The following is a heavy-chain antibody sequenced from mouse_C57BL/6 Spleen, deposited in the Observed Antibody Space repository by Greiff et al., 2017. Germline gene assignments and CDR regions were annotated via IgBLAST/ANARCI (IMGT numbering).Heavy chain of an antibody. CDR3: ARQTSLVFDY. V-gene: IGHV5-12*01. CDR2: ISNGGGST. J-gene: IGHJ2*01. D-gene: IGHD6-2*01. CDR1: GFTFSDYY. Sequence: EVKLQESGGGLVQPGGSLKLSCAASGFTFSDYYMYWVRQTPEKRLEWVAYISNGGGSTYYPDTVKGRFTISRDNDKNTLYLQMSRLKSEDTAMYYCARQTSLVFDYWGQGTTLTVSS.